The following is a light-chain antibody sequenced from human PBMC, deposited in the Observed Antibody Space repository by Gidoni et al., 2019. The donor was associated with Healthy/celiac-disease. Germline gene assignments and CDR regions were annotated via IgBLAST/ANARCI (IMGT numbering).Light chain of an antibody. CDR1: QSISSW. Sequence: DIQMTQSPSTLSASVGDRVTITCRASQSISSWLAWYQQKPEKAPKLLIYDASSLESGVPSRFSSSGSGTEFTLTISILQPDDFATYYCQQYNSYSYTFXXXTKLEIK. CDR2: DAS. J-gene: IGKJ2*01. CDR3: QQYNSYSYT. V-gene: IGKV1-5*01.